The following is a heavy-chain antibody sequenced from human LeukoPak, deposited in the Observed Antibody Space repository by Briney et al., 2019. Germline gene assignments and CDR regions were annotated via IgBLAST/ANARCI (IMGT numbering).Heavy chain of an antibody. CDR2: IIPIFGTA. CDR1: GGTFSSYA. Sequence: SVKVSCKASGGTFSSYAISWVRQAPGQGLEWMGGIIPIFGTANYAQKFQGRVTIAADKSTSTAYMELSSLRSEDTAVYYCASERGGVTHFDYWGQGTLVTVSS. D-gene: IGHD3-10*01. J-gene: IGHJ4*02. CDR3: ASERGGVTHFDY. V-gene: IGHV1-69*06.